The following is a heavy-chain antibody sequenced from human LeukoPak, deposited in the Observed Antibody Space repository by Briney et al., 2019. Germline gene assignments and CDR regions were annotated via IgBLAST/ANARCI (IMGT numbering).Heavy chain of an antibody. J-gene: IGHJ4*02. CDR3: ARGDGWGDEVDGMGY. Sequence: SETLSLTCAVYGGSLNGHYWSWIRQPPGKGLEWIGEGSESGGTKFNPSLKSRVTISADTSKNQFSLKLNSVTAADTAVYFCARGDGWGDEVDGMGYWGQGILVTVSS. CDR2: GSESGGT. CDR1: GGSLNGHY. V-gene: IGHV4-34*01. D-gene: IGHD3-16*01.